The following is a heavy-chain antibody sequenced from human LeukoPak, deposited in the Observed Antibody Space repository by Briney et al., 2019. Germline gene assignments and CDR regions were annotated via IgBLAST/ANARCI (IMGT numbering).Heavy chain of an antibody. V-gene: IGHV3-23*01. CDR3: ANDGAYYDSRSDAFDI. D-gene: IGHD3-22*01. J-gene: IGHJ3*02. Sequence: GGSLRLSCAASGFTFSNAWMSWVSQAPGKGLEWVSAISGSGGSTYYADSVKGRFTISRDNSKNTLYLQMNSLRAEDTAVYYCANDGAYYDSRSDAFDIWGQGTMVTVSS. CDR2: ISGSGGST. CDR1: GFTFSNAW.